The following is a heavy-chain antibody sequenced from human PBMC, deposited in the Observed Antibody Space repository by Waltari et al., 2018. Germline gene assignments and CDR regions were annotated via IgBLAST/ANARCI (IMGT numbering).Heavy chain of an antibody. Sequence: EVQLMESGGGLVKPGGSLRLPFPALGLPLSTYNMNGVRQAPGKGLEWVSSVSSNGAYIHYGDSVKGRFTISRDNAKTSLYLQMNGLRDEDTAVYYCARGGWGFYLDLWGQGALVTVSS. J-gene: IGHJ5*02. CDR2: VSSNGAYI. D-gene: IGHD7-27*01. CDR1: GLPLSTYN. CDR3: ARGGWGFYLDL. V-gene: IGHV3-21*01.